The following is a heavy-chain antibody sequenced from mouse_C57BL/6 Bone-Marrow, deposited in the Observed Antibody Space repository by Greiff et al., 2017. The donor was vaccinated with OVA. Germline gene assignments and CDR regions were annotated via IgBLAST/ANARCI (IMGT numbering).Heavy chain of an antibody. Sequence: VKLQESGAELVKPGASVKISCKASGYTFSTYWMNWVKQRPGKGLEWIGQIYPGDGDTNYNGKFKGKATLTADKSSSTAYMQLSSLTSADAAVYFCARGAYWGQGTLVTVSS. CDR2: IYPGDGDT. J-gene: IGHJ3*01. CDR3: ARGAY. CDR1: GYTFSTYW. V-gene: IGHV1-80*01.